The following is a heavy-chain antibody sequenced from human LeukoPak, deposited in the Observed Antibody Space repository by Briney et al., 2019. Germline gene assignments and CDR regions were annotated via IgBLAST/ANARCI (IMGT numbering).Heavy chain of an antibody. CDR3: ARTLTTGYYHYGMDV. CDR1: GGSISSSSYY. V-gene: IGHV4-39*01. CDR2: ISYSGST. Sequence: SETLSLTCTVSGGSISSSSYYWGWIRQPPGKGLEWIGTISYSGSTYYNPSLKSRVTISVDTSKNQFSLKLSSVTAADTAVYYCARTLTTGYYHYGMDVRGQGTTVTVSS. D-gene: IGHD1-14*01. J-gene: IGHJ6*02.